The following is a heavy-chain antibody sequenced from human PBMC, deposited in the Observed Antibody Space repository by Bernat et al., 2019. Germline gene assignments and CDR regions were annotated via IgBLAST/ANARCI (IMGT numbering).Heavy chain of an antibody. CDR2: ISYDGSNK. CDR1: GFTFSSYA. CDR3: ARDGIAVAGIGPKNYYFDY. Sequence: QVQLVESGGGVVQPGRSLILSCAASGFTFSSYAMHWVRQAPGKGLEWVAVISYDGSNKYYADSVKGRFTISRDNSKNTLYLQMNSLRAEDTAVYYCARDGIAVAGIGPKNYYFDYWGQGTLVTVSS. V-gene: IGHV3-30-3*01. J-gene: IGHJ4*02. D-gene: IGHD6-19*01.